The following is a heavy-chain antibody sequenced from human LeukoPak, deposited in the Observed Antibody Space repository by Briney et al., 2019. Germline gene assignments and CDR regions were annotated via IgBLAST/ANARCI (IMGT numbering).Heavy chain of an antibody. CDR3: ARDLAAKIDTWFDP. Sequence: ASVKVSCKASGYTFTSYGISWVRQAPGQGLEWMGWISAYNGNTNYAQKLQGRVTMTTDTSTSTAYMELRSLRSDDTAVYYCARDLAAKIDTWFDPWGQGTLVTVSS. V-gene: IGHV1-18*01. J-gene: IGHJ5*02. D-gene: IGHD2-15*01. CDR2: ISAYNGNT. CDR1: GYTFTSYG.